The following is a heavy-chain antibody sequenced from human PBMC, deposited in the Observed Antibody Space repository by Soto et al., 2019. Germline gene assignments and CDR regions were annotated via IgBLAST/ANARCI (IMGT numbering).Heavy chain of an antibody. D-gene: IGHD6-19*01. Sequence: QLQLQESGPGLVKPSETLSLTCTVSGGSITSSSNDYYWDWVRQPPGKGLEWIGSIDYSGNTYYTPSLKSRVTISADRSKNRFSLKLSSVIATDTAVYLCERHAHSGCPDYWGQGTLVTVSS. CDR3: ERHAHSGCPDY. CDR2: IDYSGNT. CDR1: GGSITSSSNDYY. V-gene: IGHV4-39*01. J-gene: IGHJ4*02.